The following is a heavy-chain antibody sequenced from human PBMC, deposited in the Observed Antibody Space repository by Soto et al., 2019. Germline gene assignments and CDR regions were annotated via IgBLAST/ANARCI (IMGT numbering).Heavy chain of an antibody. CDR3: ARELPPGPGTFREDAFDF. V-gene: IGHV1-69*15. Sequence: QVQLVPSGAEVNKPGSSVKVSCKASGGTFSNYAFSWVRQAHGQGLDWMGTIIPIFGTTNFAQNFQGRFTMTADESTTSVYRQLCSLRSDATAIYLCARELPPGPGTFREDAFDFWGQGTTVTVPS. J-gene: IGHJ3*01. CDR1: GGTFSNYA. CDR2: IIPIFGTT. D-gene: IGHD2-2*01.